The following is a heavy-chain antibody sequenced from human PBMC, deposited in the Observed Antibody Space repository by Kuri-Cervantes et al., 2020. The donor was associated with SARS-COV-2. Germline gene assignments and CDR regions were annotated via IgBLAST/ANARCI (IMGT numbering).Heavy chain of an antibody. Sequence: GESLKISCAASGFTFSSYSMNWVRQAPGKGLVWVSRINSDGSSTSYADSVKGRFTISRDNAKNTLYLQMNSLRAEDTAVYYCAKAKTTVTTFDYWGQGTLVTVSS. V-gene: IGHV3-74*01. D-gene: IGHD4-17*01. CDR3: AKAKTTVTTFDY. CDR1: GFTFSSYS. J-gene: IGHJ4*02. CDR2: INSDGSST.